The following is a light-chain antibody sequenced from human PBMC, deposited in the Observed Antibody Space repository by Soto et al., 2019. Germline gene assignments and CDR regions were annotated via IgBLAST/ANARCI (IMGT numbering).Light chain of an antibody. CDR3: QQYNSHWT. J-gene: IGKJ1*01. CDR1: QSIDSW. V-gene: IGKV1-5*01. Sequence: DIQMTQSPSTLSASVGDRVTITCRASQSIDSWLAWYQQKPGKAPKLLMYDASSLQSGVPSRFSGIGSGTEFTLTISSLQPDDFATYYCQQYNSHWTFGQGTKVDI. CDR2: DAS.